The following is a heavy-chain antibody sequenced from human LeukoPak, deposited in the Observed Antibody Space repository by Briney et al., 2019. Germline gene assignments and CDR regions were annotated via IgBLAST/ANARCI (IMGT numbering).Heavy chain of an antibody. D-gene: IGHD3-22*01. CDR3: ARHHSQLYYDSISNFDY. Sequence: SETLSLTCTVSGGSISSYYWSWIRQPPGKGLEWIGYIYYSGSTNYNPSLKSRVTISVDTSKNQFSLKLSSVTAADTAVYYYARHHSQLYYDSISNFDYWGQGTLVTVSS. CDR2: IYYSGST. J-gene: IGHJ4*02. CDR1: GGSISSYY. V-gene: IGHV4-59*01.